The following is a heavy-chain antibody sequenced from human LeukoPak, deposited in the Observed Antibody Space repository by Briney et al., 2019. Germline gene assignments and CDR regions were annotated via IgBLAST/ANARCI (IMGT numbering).Heavy chain of an antibody. V-gene: IGHV1-69*13. CDR3: ARGEGEYSSSWFHPFDY. CDR1: GGTFSSYA. J-gene: IGHJ4*02. Sequence: GASVKVSCKASGGTFSSYAISWVRQAPGQGLEWMGGIIPIFGTANYAQEFQGRVTITADESTSTAYMELSSLRSEDTAVYYCARGEGEYSSSWFHPFDYWGQGTLVTVSS. CDR2: IIPIFGTA. D-gene: IGHD6-13*01.